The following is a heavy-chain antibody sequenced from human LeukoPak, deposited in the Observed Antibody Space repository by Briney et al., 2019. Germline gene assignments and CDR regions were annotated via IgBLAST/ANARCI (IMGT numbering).Heavy chain of an antibody. CDR3: ASGESYYLEN. CDR2: IYSGGST. V-gene: IGHV3-66*01. CDR1: QFY. J-gene: IGHJ4*02. D-gene: IGHD1-26*01. Sequence: GGSLRLSCAASQFYMNWVRQAPGKGLEWVSTIYSGGSTYYADSVKGRFIISRDNTKNTLYLQMNSLRAEDTAVYYCASGESYYLENWGQGTLVTVSS.